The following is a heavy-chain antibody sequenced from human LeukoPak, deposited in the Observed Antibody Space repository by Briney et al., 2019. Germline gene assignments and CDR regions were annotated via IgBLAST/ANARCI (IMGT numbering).Heavy chain of an antibody. CDR3: AKGQLWFGEFSYFDY. J-gene: IGHJ4*02. CDR1: GCTFSSYD. V-gene: IGHV3-23*01. D-gene: IGHD3-10*01. CDR2: ISGSGGST. Sequence: GGSLRLSCEASGCTFSSYDMNWVRQAPGKGLEWVSVISGSGGSTDYADSVKGRFSISRDNSKNTLYLQMNSLRAEDTAVYYCAKGQLWFGEFSYFDYWGQGTLVTVSS.